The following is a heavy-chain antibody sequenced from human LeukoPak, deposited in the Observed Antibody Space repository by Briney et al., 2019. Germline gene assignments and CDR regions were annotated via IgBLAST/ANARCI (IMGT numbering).Heavy chain of an antibody. D-gene: IGHD4/OR15-4a*01. J-gene: IGHJ6*02. V-gene: IGHV4-59*01. CDR2: IYYSGTT. Sequence: PLETLSLTCTVSGGSISHYYWSWIRQPPGKGLEWISYIYYSGTTNYNPSLKSRVTISVDTSKNQFSLKLNSVTAADTAVYYCAREDPQTKVPEGMDVWGQGTTVTVSS. CDR1: GGSISHYY. CDR3: AREDPQTKVPEGMDV.